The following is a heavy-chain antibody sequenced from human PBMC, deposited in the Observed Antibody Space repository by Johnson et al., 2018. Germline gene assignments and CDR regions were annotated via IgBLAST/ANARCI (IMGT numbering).Heavy chain of an antibody. J-gene: IGHJ3*02. V-gene: IGHV3-9*01. Sequence: EVQLLESGGGLVQPGRSLRLSCATSGFTFDDYAMHWVRQAPGKGLEWVSGISWNSGSIGYADSVKGRFTISRDNAKNSLYLQMNSLRAEDTALYYCAKDRGIGIVGATDAFDIWGQGTMVTVSS. D-gene: IGHD1-26*01. CDR2: ISWNSGSI. CDR3: AKDRGIGIVGATDAFDI. CDR1: GFTFDDYA.